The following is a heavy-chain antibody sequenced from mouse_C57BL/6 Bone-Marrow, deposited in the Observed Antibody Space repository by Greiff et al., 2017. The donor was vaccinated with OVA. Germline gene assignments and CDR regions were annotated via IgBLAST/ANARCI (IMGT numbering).Heavy chain of an antibody. J-gene: IGHJ3*01. D-gene: IGHD1-1*01. CDR2: FYPGSGSI. CDR3: ARHEDGHYYGSSPWFAY. V-gene: IGHV1-62-2*01. CDR1: GYTFTEYT. Sequence: VQLQQSGAELVKPGASVKLSCKASGYTFTEYTIHWVKQRSGQGLEWIGWFYPGSGSIKYNEKFKDKATLTADKSSSTVYMALSRLTSEDSAVYFCARHEDGHYYGSSPWFAYWGQGTLVTVSA.